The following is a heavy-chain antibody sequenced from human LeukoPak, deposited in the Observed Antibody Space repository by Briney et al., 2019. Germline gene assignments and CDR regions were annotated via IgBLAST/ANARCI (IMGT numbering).Heavy chain of an antibody. CDR3: ARDPSGYCSSASCYTAY. CDR2: IYTSGST. V-gene: IGHV4-61*02. Sequence: SQTLSLTCTVSGGSISSGSYYWSWIRQPAGKGLEWIGRIYTSGSTNYNPSLKSRVTISVDTSKDQFSLKLSSVNAADTAVYYCARDPSGYCSSASCYTAYWGQGTPVTVSS. J-gene: IGHJ4*02. D-gene: IGHD2-2*02. CDR1: GGSISSGSYY.